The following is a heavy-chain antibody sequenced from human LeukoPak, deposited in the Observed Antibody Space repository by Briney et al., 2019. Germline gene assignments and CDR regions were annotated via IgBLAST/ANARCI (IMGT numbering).Heavy chain of an antibody. J-gene: IGHJ3*02. CDR2: ISGSGGST. D-gene: IGHD2-2*01. CDR3: APFPIVVVPAATRDSFDI. V-gene: IGHV3-23*01. Sequence: GGSLRLSCAASGFTFSSYAMSWVRQAPGKGMEWVSAISGSGGSTYYADSVKGRFTISTDNSKNTLYLQMNSLRAEDTAVYYWAPFPIVVVPAATRDSFDIWGQGTMVTVSS. CDR1: GFTFSSYA.